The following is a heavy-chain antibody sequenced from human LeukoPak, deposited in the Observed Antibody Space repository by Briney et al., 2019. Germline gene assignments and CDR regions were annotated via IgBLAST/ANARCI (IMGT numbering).Heavy chain of an antibody. CDR2: IYYSGST. CDR3: AREGSDYGDYRYNWFDP. CDR1: GGSFSSYY. Sequence: SETLSLTCAVYGGSFSSYYWSWLRQPPGKGLEWIGYIYYSGSTNYNPSLRSRVTISVDTSKNQFSLKLSSVTAADTAVYYCAREGSDYGDYRYNWFDPWGQGTLVTVSS. D-gene: IGHD4-17*01. J-gene: IGHJ5*02. V-gene: IGHV4-59*01.